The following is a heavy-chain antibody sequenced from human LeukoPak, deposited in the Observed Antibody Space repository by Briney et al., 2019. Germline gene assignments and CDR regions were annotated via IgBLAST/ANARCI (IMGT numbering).Heavy chain of an antibody. D-gene: IGHD3-10*01. Sequence: PGGSLRLSCAASGFTFSDYYMSWIRQAPGKGLEWVSYISSSGSTIYYADSVKGRFTISRDNSKNTLYLQMNSLRVEDTAVYYCAKYYGSGSQNCFDPWGLGTLVTVSS. V-gene: IGHV3-11*01. J-gene: IGHJ5*02. CDR3: AKYYGSGSQNCFDP. CDR1: GFTFSDYY. CDR2: ISSSGSTI.